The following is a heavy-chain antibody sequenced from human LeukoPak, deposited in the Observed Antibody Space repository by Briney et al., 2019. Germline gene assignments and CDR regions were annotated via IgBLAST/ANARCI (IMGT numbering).Heavy chain of an antibody. V-gene: IGHV4-39*01. CDR3: ARADYYGSGRSTNAFDI. D-gene: IGHD3-10*01. J-gene: IGHJ3*02. CDR2: IYYSGST. CDR1: GGSISTYY. Sequence: SETLSLTCTVSGGSISTYYWSWIRQPPGKGLEWIGSIYYSGSTYYNPSLKSRVTISVDTSKNQFSLKLSSVTAADTAVYYCARADYYGSGRSTNAFDIWGQGTMVTVSS.